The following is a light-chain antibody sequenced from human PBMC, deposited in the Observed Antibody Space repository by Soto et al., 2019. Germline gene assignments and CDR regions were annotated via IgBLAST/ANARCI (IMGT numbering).Light chain of an antibody. CDR3: QQSYSTLT. Sequence: DIQMTQSPSSLSASVGDRVTITCRASQSIRSYLNWYQQKPGKAPNLLIYAASSLQSGVPSRFSGSGSGTDFTLTISSLQPEAFATYYCQQSYSTLTFGGGTKVEIK. CDR2: AAS. CDR1: QSIRSY. J-gene: IGKJ4*01. V-gene: IGKV1-39*01.